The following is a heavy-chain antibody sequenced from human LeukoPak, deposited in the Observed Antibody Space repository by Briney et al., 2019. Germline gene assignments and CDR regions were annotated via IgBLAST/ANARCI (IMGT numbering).Heavy chain of an antibody. J-gene: IGHJ4*02. Sequence: PGGSLRLSCAASGFTFSSYAMSWVRQAPGKGLEWVSAISGSGGSTYYADSVKGRFTISRDNAKNSLYLQMNSLRAEDTAVYYCARDGGTPTAIAAAAYYWGQGTLVTVSS. D-gene: IGHD6-13*01. CDR2: ISGSGGST. CDR3: ARDGGTPTAIAAAAYY. CDR1: GFTFSSYA. V-gene: IGHV3-23*01.